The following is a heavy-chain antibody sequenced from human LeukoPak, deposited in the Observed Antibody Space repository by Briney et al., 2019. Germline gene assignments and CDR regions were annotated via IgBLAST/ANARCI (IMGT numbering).Heavy chain of an antibody. CDR1: GGTFSSYA. Sequence: VASVKVSCKASGGTFSSYAISWVRQAPGQGLEWMGWISAYNGNTNYAQKLQGRVTMTTDTSTSTAYMELRSLRSDDTAVYYCARVHYDILTGYYGNWFDPWGQGTLVTVSS. D-gene: IGHD3-9*01. CDR2: ISAYNGNT. J-gene: IGHJ5*02. V-gene: IGHV1-18*01. CDR3: ARVHYDILTGYYGNWFDP.